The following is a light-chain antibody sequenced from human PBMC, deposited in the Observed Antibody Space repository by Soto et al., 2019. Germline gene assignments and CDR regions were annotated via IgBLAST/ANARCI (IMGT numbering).Light chain of an antibody. J-gene: IGLJ2*01. CDR1: SSDVGGYNY. CDR2: DVS. Sequence: QSALTQPASVSGSPGQSITISCTGTSSDVGGYNYVSWYQQHPGKAPKLMIYDVSNRPSGVSNRFSGSKSGNTASLTISGLQAEDGADYYCSSYTSSPVFGGGTKVTVL. V-gene: IGLV2-14*01. CDR3: SSYTSSPV.